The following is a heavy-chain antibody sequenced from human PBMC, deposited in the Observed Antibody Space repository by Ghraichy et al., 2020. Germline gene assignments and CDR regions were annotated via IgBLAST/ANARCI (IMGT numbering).Heavy chain of an antibody. CDR3: ARALPCSSTNCYDLDY. Sequence: GGSLRLSCAASGFTFSSYAMHWVRQAPGKGLEWVAVLSYDGSNKYYADSVKGRFTIPRDNSKNTLYLQMNSLRAEDTAVYYCARALPCSSTNCYDLDYWGQGTLVTVSS. J-gene: IGHJ4*02. V-gene: IGHV3-30-3*01. CDR2: LSYDGSNK. D-gene: IGHD2-2*01. CDR1: GFTFSSYA.